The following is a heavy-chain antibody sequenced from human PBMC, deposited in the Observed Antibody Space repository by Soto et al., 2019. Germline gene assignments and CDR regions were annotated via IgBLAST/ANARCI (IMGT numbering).Heavy chain of an antibody. Sequence: GGSLRLSCAASGFMFSSYKFNRVRLAPGKGLEWVSYINVGGDTRHYADSVRGRFTISRDDAKGSLYLQMDSLRVEDTAVYFCARKSQWLSGYIYHGMDVWSHGTSVARSS. V-gene: IGHV3-48*03. CDR1: GFMFSSYK. D-gene: IGHD6-19*01. CDR3: ARKSQWLSGYIYHGMDV. CDR2: INVGGDTR. J-gene: IGHJ6*02.